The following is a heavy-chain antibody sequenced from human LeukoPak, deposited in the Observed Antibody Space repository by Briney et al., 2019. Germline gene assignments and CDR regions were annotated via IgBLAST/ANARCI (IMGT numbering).Heavy chain of an antibody. Sequence: SETLSLTCTVSGGSLSGSVYWSWVRQHPEKGLELIGYIRYSGNTYYNPSLKGRLTISLDASEQQFSLKLSSVTAADAAMYYCARHYGPWGQGTLVTVSS. J-gene: IGHJ5*02. V-gene: IGHV4-31*03. CDR3: ARHYGP. D-gene: IGHD3-16*01. CDR2: IRYSGNT. CDR1: GGSLSGSVY.